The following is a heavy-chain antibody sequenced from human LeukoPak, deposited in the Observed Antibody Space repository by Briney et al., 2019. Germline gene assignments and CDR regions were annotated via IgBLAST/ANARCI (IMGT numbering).Heavy chain of an antibody. Sequence: KPSETLSLTCTVSGYSISSGYYWGWIRQPPGKGLEWIGSIYHSGSTYYNPSLKSRVTISVDTSKNQFSLKLSSVTAADTAVYYCAGSLWIQLPFDYWGQGTLVTVSS. CDR3: AGSLWIQLPFDY. D-gene: IGHD5-18*01. J-gene: IGHJ4*02. V-gene: IGHV4-38-2*02. CDR1: GYSISSGYY. CDR2: IYHSGST.